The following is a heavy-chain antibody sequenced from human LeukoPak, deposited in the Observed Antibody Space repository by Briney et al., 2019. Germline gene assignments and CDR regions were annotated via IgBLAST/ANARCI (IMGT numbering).Heavy chain of an antibody. CDR1: GFTFSSYA. J-gene: IGHJ4*02. V-gene: IGHV3-23*01. D-gene: IGHD3-22*01. Sequence: PGGSLRLSCAASGFTFSSYAMSWVRQAPGKGLEWVSAISGSGGSTYYADSVRGRFTISRDNSRNTLYLQMNSLRAEDAAVYYCAREPHSSGHYYSFDYWGQGTLVTVSS. CDR3: AREPHSSGHYYSFDY. CDR2: ISGSGGST.